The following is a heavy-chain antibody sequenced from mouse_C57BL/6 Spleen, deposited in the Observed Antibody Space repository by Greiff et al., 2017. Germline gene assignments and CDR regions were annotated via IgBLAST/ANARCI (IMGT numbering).Heavy chain of an antibody. J-gene: IGHJ4*01. V-gene: IGHV5-9-1*02. CDR1: GFTFSSYA. D-gene: IGHD1-1*01. CDR2: ISSGGDYI. CDR3: TRAGSSYDYAMDY. Sequence: EVQLQESGEGLVKPGGSLKLSCAASGFTFSSYAMSWVRQTPEKRLAWVAYISSGGDYIYYADTVKGRFTISRDNARNTLYLQMSSLKSEDTAMYYCTRAGSSYDYAMDYWGQGTSVTVSS.